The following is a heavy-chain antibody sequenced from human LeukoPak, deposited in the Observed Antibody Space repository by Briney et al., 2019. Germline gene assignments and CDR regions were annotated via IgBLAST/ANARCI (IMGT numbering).Heavy chain of an antibody. CDR3: AKDRGYNILTGYSKGHYFDY. CDR1: GFTFSSYA. CDR2: IRYDETNK. J-gene: IGHJ4*02. D-gene: IGHD3-9*01. V-gene: IGHV3-30*02. Sequence: PGGSLRLSCAASGFTFSSYAMHWVRQAPGKGLEWVAFIRYDETNKYYADSVKGRFTISRDNSKNTLNLQMNSLKTEDTAVYYCAKDRGYNILTGYSKGHYFDYWGQGTLVTVSS.